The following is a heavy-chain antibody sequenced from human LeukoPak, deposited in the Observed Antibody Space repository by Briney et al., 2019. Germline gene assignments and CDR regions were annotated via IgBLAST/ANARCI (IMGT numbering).Heavy chain of an antibody. D-gene: IGHD2-15*01. CDR1: VFTFSSYS. CDR2: ISSSSSYI. J-gene: IGHJ6*03. V-gene: IGHV3-21*01. CDR3: ARPTVDIVEDPHYMDV. Sequence: GGSLRLSCAASVFTFSSYSMNWVPQAPGKGLEWGSSISSSSSYIYYADSVKGRFTISRDNAKNSLYLQMNSLRAEDTAVYYCARPTVDIVEDPHYMDVWGKGTTVTVSS.